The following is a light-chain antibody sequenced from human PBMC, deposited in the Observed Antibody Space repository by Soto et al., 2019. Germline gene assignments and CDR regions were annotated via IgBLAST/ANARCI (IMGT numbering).Light chain of an antibody. Sequence: DIQMTQSPSSLSASVGDRVTITCQASQDITNYLNWYQQEPGKAPRLLLYDASSLETGVPSRFSGSGSGTDFTFTISSLQPEDIATYYCQHSDQLPITFGQGTRLEIK. V-gene: IGKV1-33*01. CDR2: DAS. J-gene: IGKJ5*01. CDR1: QDITNY. CDR3: QHSDQLPIT.